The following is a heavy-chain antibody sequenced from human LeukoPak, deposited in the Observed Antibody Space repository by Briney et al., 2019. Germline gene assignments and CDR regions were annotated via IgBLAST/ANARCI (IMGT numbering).Heavy chain of an antibody. CDR2: IRYDGSNK. V-gene: IGHV3-30*02. Sequence: GGSLRLSXAASGFTFSSCGMHWVRQAPGKGLEWVAFIRYDGSNKYYADSVKGRFTISRDNSKNTLYLQMNSLRAEDTAVYYCAKVTPERLLTGYYYYYYMDVWGKGTTVTVSS. D-gene: IGHD3-9*01. CDR1: GFTFSSCG. CDR3: AKVTPERLLTGYYYYYYMDV. J-gene: IGHJ6*03.